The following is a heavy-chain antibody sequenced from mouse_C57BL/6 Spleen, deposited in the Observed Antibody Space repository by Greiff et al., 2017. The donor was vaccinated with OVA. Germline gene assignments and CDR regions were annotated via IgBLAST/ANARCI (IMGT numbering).Heavy chain of an antibody. J-gene: IGHJ1*03. CDR1: GYTFTSYW. D-gene: IGHD2-4*01. CDR2: INPSNGGT. Sequence: QVHVKQPGTELVKPGASVKLSCKASGYTFTSYWMHWVKQRPGQGLEWIGNINPSNGGTNYNEKFKSKATLTVDKSSSTAYMQLSSLTSEDSAVYYCARSGYDYEDWYFDVWGTGTTVTVSS. CDR3: ARSGYDYEDWYFDV. V-gene: IGHV1-53*01.